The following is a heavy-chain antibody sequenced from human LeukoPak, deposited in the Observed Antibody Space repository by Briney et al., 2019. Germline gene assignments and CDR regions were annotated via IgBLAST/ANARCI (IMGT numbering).Heavy chain of an antibody. Sequence: GGSLRLSCAASGLTLSTYSMNWVRQAPGKGLEWVSSISTDSRYIYYADSVKGRFTISRDNAKNSLYLQMNSLRADDTAVYYCASPILSTDSRNYWGPGTLVTVSS. CDR1: GLTLSTYS. CDR3: ASPILSTDSRNY. J-gene: IGHJ4*02. V-gene: IGHV3-21*01. D-gene: IGHD3-10*01. CDR2: ISTDSRYI.